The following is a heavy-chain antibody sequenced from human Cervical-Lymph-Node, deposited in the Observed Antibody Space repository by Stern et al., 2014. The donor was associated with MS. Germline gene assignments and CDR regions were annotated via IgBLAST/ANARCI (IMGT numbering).Heavy chain of an antibody. CDR1: GGTFRSYA. D-gene: IGHD1-26*01. CDR3: ARGELKEGLVRGMDV. J-gene: IGHJ6*02. V-gene: IGHV1-69*01. Sequence: VQLVESGAEVKKPGSSVKVSCKASGGTFRSYAISWGRQAPGQGLESVGGXIPIFGTANYAQKFQGRVTITADESTSTAYMELSSLRSEDTAVYYCARGELKEGLVRGMDVWGQGTTVTVSS. CDR2: XIPIFGTA.